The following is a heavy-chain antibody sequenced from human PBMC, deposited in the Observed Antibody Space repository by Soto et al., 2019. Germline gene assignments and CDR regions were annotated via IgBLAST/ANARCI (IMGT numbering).Heavy chain of an antibody. Sequence: XETLSLTCAVYGWSFSGHSWTWIRQSPGKGLEWIGDINHSGRVNYSPSLKGRVTISLDTSKNQFSLTLSAVTAADTAMYYCSTRAYDTNGYYRFDPWGQGTLVTVSS. CDR1: GWSFSGHS. V-gene: IGHV4-34*01. CDR3: STRAYDTNGYYRFDP. J-gene: IGHJ5*01. CDR2: INHSGRV. D-gene: IGHD3-22*01.